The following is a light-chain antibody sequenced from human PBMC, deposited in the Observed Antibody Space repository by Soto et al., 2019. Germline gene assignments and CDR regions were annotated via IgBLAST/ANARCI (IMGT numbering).Light chain of an antibody. CDR2: HAS. CDR3: QHYTNSPPGT. J-gene: IGKJ1*01. V-gene: IGKV3-15*01. Sequence: EIVMTQSPATLSVSPGERATLSCRASQSVSNKLAWYQQKPGQAPRLLIYHASIRATGIPARFSGSGSGTEFTLTISSLQSEDFAIYYCQHYTNSPPGTFGQGTKVEIK. CDR1: QSVSNK.